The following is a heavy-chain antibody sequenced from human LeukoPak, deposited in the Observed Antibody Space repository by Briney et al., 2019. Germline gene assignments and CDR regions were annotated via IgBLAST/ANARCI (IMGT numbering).Heavy chain of an antibody. Sequence: ASVKVSCKASGYTFTSYIISWVRQAPGQGLEWMGWINAYNGNTNYAQRVQGRVTMTTDTSTSTAYMELRSLRSDDTAVYYCARDRHIAAAVYYYYMDVWGKGTPVTVSS. V-gene: IGHV1-18*01. D-gene: IGHD6-13*01. CDR1: GYTFTSYI. CDR3: ARDRHIAAAVYYYYMDV. J-gene: IGHJ6*03. CDR2: INAYNGNT.